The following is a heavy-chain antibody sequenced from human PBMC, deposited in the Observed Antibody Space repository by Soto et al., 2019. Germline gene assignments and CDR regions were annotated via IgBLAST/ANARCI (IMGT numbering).Heavy chain of an antibody. J-gene: IGHJ3*02. V-gene: IGHV3-21*01. CDR2: ISSSSSYI. CDR3: ARGRAVLDAFDI. D-gene: IGHD2-8*01. Sequence: EVQLVESGGGLVKPGGSLSLSGAAFGFTFSGYSMTWAGKAPGKGLEWVSSISSSSSYIYYADSVKGRFTISRDNAKNSLYLQMNSLRAEDTAVYYCARGRAVLDAFDIWGQGTMVTVSS. CDR1: GFTFSGYS.